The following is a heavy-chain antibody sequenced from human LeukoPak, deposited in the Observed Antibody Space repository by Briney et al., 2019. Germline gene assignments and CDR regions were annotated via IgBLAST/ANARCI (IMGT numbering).Heavy chain of an antibody. CDR3: ARGRYCSADICSGGDAFDI. Sequence: SETLSLTCTVSGGSINNHYWSWIRQPAGKGLEWIGRIYTRGSTNYNPSLKSRVTMSVDTSKNQFSLKLSSVTAADTAVYYCARGRYCSADICSGGDAFDIWGQGTMVSVSS. CDR1: GGSINNHY. J-gene: IGHJ3*02. V-gene: IGHV4-4*07. CDR2: IYTRGST. D-gene: IGHD2-15*01.